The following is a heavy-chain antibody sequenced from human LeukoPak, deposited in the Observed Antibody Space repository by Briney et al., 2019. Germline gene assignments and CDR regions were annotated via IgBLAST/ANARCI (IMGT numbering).Heavy chain of an antibody. CDR3: AKGARWELPLDY. V-gene: IGHV3-23*01. J-gene: IGHJ4*02. CDR2: ISGSGVST. CDR1: GFTFSSYA. D-gene: IGHD1-26*01. Sequence: GGSLRLSCAASGFTFSSYAMSWVRQAPGKGLEWVSTISGSGVSTYYADSVKGRFTMSRDNSKNTLYLQMNSLRAEDTAVYYCAKGARWELPLDYWGQGTLVTVSS.